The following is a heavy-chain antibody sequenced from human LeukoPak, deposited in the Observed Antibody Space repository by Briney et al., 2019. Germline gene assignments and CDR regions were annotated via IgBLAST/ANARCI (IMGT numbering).Heavy chain of an antibody. CDR1: GGTFSSYA. V-gene: IGHV1-69*13. Sequence: SVKVSCKASGGTFSSYAISWVRQAPGQGLEWMGGIIPIFGTANYAQKFQGRVTITADESTSTAYMELSSLRSEDTAVYYCARDRRFRGYDSSGYYSLYFDYWGQGTLVTVSS. CDR3: ARDRRFRGYDSSGYYSLYFDY. J-gene: IGHJ4*02. CDR2: IIPIFGTA. D-gene: IGHD3-22*01.